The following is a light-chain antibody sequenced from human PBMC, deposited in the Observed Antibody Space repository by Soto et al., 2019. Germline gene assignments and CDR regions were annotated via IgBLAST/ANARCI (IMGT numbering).Light chain of an antibody. Sequence: VLTQPPSASGTPGQRVIISCSGSSSHIGSNTVNWYQQLPGTAPKLLIYSNNQRPSGVPDRFSGSKSGTSASLAISGLQSEDEADYYCAAWDDSLNGRYVFGTRTKVTVL. V-gene: IGLV1-44*01. CDR1: SSHIGSNT. CDR2: SNN. J-gene: IGLJ1*01. CDR3: AAWDDSLNGRYV.